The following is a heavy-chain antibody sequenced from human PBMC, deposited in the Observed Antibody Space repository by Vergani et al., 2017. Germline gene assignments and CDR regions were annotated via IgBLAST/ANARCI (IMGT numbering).Heavy chain of an antibody. Sequence: EVQLVESGGGWVQPGGSLRLSCVASGFNFGTNNRNWVRQAPGKGLEWVSSFTSNSRSQSYADSVKGRFTISRDSGKNSLFLQMNSLRDEDTAVYYCAREYSSSSGRGFDVWGQGTKVSVSS. D-gene: IGHD6-6*01. CDR1: GFNFGTNN. CDR2: FTSNSRSQ. CDR3: AREYSSSSGRGFDV. V-gene: IGHV3-48*02. J-gene: IGHJ3*01.